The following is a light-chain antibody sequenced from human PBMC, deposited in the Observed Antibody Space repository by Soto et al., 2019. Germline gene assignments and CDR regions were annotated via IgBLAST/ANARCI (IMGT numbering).Light chain of an antibody. J-gene: IGKJ4*01. CDR1: LSFRAS. Sequence: IVLTHSPATLPLSPREKATRSPSVSLSFRASLAWYQQIPGQAPRLLSYDASQRATGISARFSGSGSGTDFALTISSLEPEDFAVYYCQQRNSWPPLTFGGGTKVDIK. CDR3: QQRNSWPPLT. CDR2: DAS. V-gene: IGKV3-11*01.